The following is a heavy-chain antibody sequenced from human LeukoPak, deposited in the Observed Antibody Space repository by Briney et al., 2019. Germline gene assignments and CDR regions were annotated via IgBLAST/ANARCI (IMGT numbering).Heavy chain of an antibody. J-gene: IGHJ6*02. CDR1: GFTFSSYW. CDR3: ARSHYYDSSGIFSYYYGLDV. CDR2: VNSDGSST. D-gene: IGHD3-22*01. Sequence: GGSLRLSCAASGFTFSSYWMHWVRQVPGKGLVWVSRVNSDGSSTRRADSVKGRFTISRDNAKNALYLQMNSLRSEDTAVYYCARSHYYDSSGIFSYYYGLDVWGRGTTVTVSS. V-gene: IGHV3-74*01.